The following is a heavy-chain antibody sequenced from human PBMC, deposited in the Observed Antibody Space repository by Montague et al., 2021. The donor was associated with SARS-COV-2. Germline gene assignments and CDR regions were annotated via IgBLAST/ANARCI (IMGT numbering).Heavy chain of an antibody. V-gene: IGHV4-59*01. CDR2: IYYSGST. J-gene: IGHJ4*02. D-gene: IGHD4-17*01. CDR3: AREPGYGDYFGN. Sequence: SETLFLTCTVSGGSISSYYWSWIRQPPGKGLEWIGYIYYSGSTNYNPSLKSRVTISVDTSKNQFSLKLSSVTAADTAVYYCAREPGYGDYFGNWGQGTLVTVSS. CDR1: GGSISSYY.